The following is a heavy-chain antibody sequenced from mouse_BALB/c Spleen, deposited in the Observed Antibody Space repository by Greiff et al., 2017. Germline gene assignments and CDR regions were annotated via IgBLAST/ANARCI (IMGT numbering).Heavy chain of an antibody. CDR3: AREGDGNYVAY. CDR1: GYTFTSYN. CDR2: IYPGNGDT. J-gene: IGHJ3*01. Sequence: LQQPGAELVKPGASVKMSCKASGYTFTSYNMHWVKQTPGQGLEWIGAIYPGNGDTSYNQKFKGKATLTADKSSSTAYMQLSSLTSEDSAVYYCAREGDGNYVAYWGQGTLVTVSA. D-gene: IGHD2-1*01. V-gene: IGHV1-12*01.